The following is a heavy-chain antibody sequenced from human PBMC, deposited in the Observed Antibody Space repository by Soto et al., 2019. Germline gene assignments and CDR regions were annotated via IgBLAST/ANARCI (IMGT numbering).Heavy chain of an antibody. CDR2: IIPIFGTT. Sequence: QVQLVQSGAEVKKPGSSVKVSCKASGGTFNNYAFSWVRQAPGQGLEWMGGIIPIFGTTNYAQKFQGRVTITADESTSTSYMELSSLRSEDTAVYYCAGGGGGVNYYYYYGMDVWGQGTTVTVSS. V-gene: IGHV1-69*12. J-gene: IGHJ6*02. CDR1: GGTFNNYA. CDR3: AGGGGGVNYYYYYGMDV. D-gene: IGHD3-16*01.